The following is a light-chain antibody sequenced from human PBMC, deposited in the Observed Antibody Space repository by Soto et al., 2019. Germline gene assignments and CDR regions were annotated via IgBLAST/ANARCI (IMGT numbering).Light chain of an antibody. Sequence: DIQMTQSPSSLSASVGDRVTITCRASQAISTDLGWYQQIPGKAPKRLIYAASSLQSGVPSRFSGSGSGTEFTLAIGSLQPADFATYYCQQTSSSPWTFGQGTKVDIK. V-gene: IGKV1-17*01. J-gene: IGKJ1*01. CDR2: AAS. CDR1: QAISTD. CDR3: QQTSSSPWT.